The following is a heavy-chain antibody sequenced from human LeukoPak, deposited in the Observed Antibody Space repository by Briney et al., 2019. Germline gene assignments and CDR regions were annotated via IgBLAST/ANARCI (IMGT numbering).Heavy chain of an antibody. V-gene: IGHV3-53*01. CDR1: GFTVSSNY. J-gene: IGHJ4*02. CDR3: ASSPNYDILTGLDY. Sequence: GGSLRLSCAVSGFTVSSNYMSWVRQAPGKGLEWVSVIYSGGSTYYADSVKGRFTISRDNSKNTLYLQMNSLRAEDTAVYYCASSPNYDILTGLDYWGQGTLVTVSS. CDR2: IYSGGST. D-gene: IGHD3-9*01.